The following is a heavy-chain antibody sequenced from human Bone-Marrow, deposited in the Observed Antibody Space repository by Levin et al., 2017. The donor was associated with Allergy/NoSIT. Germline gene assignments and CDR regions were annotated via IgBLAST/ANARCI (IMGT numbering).Heavy chain of an antibody. Sequence: SETLSLSCSVSDDFINSGDYYWSWIRQPPGKGLEWIGYIYYSGDTDYNPSLKSRVTISIDTSKKQFSLRLDSVTPADTALYYCVRDRGFRVVTDMGTFDSWGQGVRVTVSS. J-gene: IGHJ4*02. CDR1: DDFINSGDYY. D-gene: IGHD3-3*01. V-gene: IGHV4-30-4*01. CDR3: VRDRGFRVVTDMGTFDS. CDR2: IYYSGDT.